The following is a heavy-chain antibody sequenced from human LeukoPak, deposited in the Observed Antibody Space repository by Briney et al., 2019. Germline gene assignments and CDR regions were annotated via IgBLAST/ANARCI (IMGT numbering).Heavy chain of an antibody. J-gene: IGHJ4*02. CDR2: IYHSGSA. D-gene: IGHD4-17*01. CDR3: ARAPLTTATSDYFDL. V-gene: IGHV4-4*02. Sequence: SETLSLTCAVSGGSISSSNWWSWVRQPPGKGLEWIGEIYHSGSANYNPSLKSRVTISIDKSKNQFSLKLSSVTAADTAVYYCARAPLTTATSDYFDLWGLGTLVTVSS. CDR1: GGSISSSNW.